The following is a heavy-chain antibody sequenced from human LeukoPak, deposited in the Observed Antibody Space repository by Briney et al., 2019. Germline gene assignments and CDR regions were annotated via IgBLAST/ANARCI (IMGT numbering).Heavy chain of an antibody. V-gene: IGHV3-23*01. CDR1: GFTFSSYA. D-gene: IGHD5-18*01. CDR2: VSGSDDST. CDR3: AKSLRAYSYGYFDY. Sequence: GGSLRLSCAASGFTFSSYAMTWVRQAPGKGLEWVLAVSGSDDSTYYADSVKGRFSISRDNSKNTLYLQMNSLRADDTAVYYCAKSLRAYSYGYFDYWGQGTLLTVSS. J-gene: IGHJ4*02.